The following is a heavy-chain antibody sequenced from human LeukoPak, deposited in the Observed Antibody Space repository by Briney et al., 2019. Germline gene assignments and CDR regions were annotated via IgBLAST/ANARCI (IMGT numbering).Heavy chain of an antibody. V-gene: IGHV3-30*18. Sequence: GGSLRLSCAASGFTFSSYGMHWVRQAPGKGLEWVAVISYDGSNKYYADSVKGRFTISRDNSKNTLYLQMNSLRAEDTAVYYCAKSGGSYFDYWGQGTLVTVSS. CDR2: ISYDGSNK. D-gene: IGHD1-26*01. J-gene: IGHJ4*02. CDR1: GFTFSSYG. CDR3: AKSGGSYFDY.